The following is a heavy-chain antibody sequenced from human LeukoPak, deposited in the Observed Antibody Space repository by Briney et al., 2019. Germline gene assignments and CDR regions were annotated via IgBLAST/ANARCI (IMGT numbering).Heavy chain of an antibody. D-gene: IGHD2-15*01. CDR1: GFTLSSYA. V-gene: IGHV3-64*01. CDR2: ISSIGGST. CDR3: ARVTRRVVPKGYYYYGMDV. Sequence: PGGSLRLSCAASGFTLSSYAMHWVRQAPGKGLEYVSAISSIGGSTYYANSVKGRFTISRDNSKNTLYLQMGSLRAEDMAVYYCARVTRRVVPKGYYYYGMDVWGQGTTGTVSS. J-gene: IGHJ6*02.